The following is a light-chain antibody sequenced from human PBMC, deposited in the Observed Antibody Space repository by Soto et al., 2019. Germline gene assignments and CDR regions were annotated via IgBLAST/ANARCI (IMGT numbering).Light chain of an antibody. J-gene: IGKJ1*01. Sequence: EIVMTQSPATLSVSPGERATLSCRASQSVNRNLAWYQQKPGQAPRLLIYAASTRANGIPARFRGSGSGTEFILNLSSPQAEDFGVYYCLHYDNWPPWTFGQGTKVENK. CDR3: LHYDNWPPWT. CDR1: QSVNRN. CDR2: AAS. V-gene: IGKV3-15*01.